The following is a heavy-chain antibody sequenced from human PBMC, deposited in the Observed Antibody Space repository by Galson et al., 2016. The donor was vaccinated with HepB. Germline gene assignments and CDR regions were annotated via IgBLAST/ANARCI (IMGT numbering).Heavy chain of an antibody. Sequence: ETLSLTCAVSDASFSEYYWSWIRQPPGKGLEWIGQINRRGSTNYRSSLKRRVTISIDTSTNQISLKVNSVTAADTAVYYCARGPLSGSHDFDYWGQGTLVTASS. D-gene: IGHD1-26*01. V-gene: IGHV4-34*01. CDR3: ARGPLSGSHDFDY. J-gene: IGHJ4*02. CDR2: INRRGST. CDR1: DASFSEYY.